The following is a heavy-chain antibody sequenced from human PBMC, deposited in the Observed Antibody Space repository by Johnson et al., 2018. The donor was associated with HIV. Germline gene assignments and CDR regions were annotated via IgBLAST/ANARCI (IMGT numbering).Heavy chain of an antibody. V-gene: IGHV3-20*04. J-gene: IGHJ3*02. CDR1: GFTFDDYD. D-gene: IGHD2-2*01. CDR2: INWNGGST. Sequence: EMQLVESGGNVVRPGGSLRLSCAASGFTFDDYDMSWVRQAPGKGLEWVSGINWNGGSTGYADSVKGRFTISRDTAKNSLYLQMNSLRAEDTALYYCARGKLPAALRRGDAFDIWGQGTMFTVSS. CDR3: ARGKLPAALRRGDAFDI.